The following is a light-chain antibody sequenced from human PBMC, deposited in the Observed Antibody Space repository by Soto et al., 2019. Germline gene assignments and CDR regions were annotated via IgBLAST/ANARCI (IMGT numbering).Light chain of an antibody. CDR2: GNS. CDR3: QSYDSSLSAYYV. Sequence: QSVLTQPPSVSGAPGQRVTISCTGSSSNIGAGYDVRWYQQLPGTAPKLLIYGNSNRPSGVPDRFSGSKSGTSASLAITGLQAEDEADYYCQSYDSSLSAYYVFGTGTQLTVL. CDR1: SSNIGAGYD. V-gene: IGLV1-40*01. J-gene: IGLJ1*01.